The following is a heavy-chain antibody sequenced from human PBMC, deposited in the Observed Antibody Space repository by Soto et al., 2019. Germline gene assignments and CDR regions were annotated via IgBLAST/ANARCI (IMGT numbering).Heavy chain of an antibody. D-gene: IGHD1-26*01. CDR3: AKGFSGSYYYYYGMDV. J-gene: IGHJ6*02. V-gene: IGHV3-30*18. CDR1: GFTFSSYG. CDR2: ISYDGSNK. Sequence: GSLRLSCAASGFTFSSYGMHWVRQAPGKGLEWVAVISYDGSNKYYADSVKGRFTISRDNSKNTLYLQMNSLRAEDTAVYYCAKGFSGSYYYYYGMDVWGQGTTVTVSS.